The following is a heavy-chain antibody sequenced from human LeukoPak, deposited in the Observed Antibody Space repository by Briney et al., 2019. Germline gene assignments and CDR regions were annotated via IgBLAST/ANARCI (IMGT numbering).Heavy chain of an antibody. CDR2: ISGSGGST. V-gene: IGHV3-23*01. D-gene: IGHD3-9*01. CDR3: AKVGLTGYPYYFDY. Sequence: GGSLRLSCEASGFPFSTYALCRVRQAPGKGLSWVSAISGSGGSTYYADSVKGQFTISRDNSKSTLYLQMNSLRAEDTAVYYCAKVGLTGYPYYFDYWGQGTLVTVSS. CDR1: GFPFSTYA. J-gene: IGHJ4*02.